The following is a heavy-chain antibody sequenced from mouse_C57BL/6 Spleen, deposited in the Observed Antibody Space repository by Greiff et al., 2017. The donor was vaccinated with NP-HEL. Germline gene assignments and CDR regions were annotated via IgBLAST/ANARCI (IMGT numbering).Heavy chain of an antibody. CDR3: ASYYGSSPAWFAY. CDR1: GYSITSGYY. V-gene: IGHV3-6*01. D-gene: IGHD1-1*01. CDR2: ISYDGSN. Sequence: EVKLQESGPGLVKPSQSLSLTCSVTGYSITSGYYWNWIRQFPGNKLEWMGYISYDGSNNYNPSLKNRISITRDTSKNQFFLKLNSVTTEDTATYYCASYYGSSPAWFAYWGQGTLVTVSA. J-gene: IGHJ3*01.